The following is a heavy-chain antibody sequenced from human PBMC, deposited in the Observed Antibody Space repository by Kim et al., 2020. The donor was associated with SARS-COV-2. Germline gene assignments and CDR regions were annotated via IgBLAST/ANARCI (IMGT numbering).Heavy chain of an antibody. Sequence: SETLSLTCTVSGGSISSYYWSWIRQPPGKGLEWIGYIYYSGSTNYNPSLKSRVTISVDTSKNQFSLKLSSVTAADTAVYYCARSTLTTVTTQTKNRRLGNWFDPWGQGTLVTVSS. CDR2: IYYSGST. CDR1: GGSISSYY. D-gene: IGHD4-4*01. V-gene: IGHV4-59*01. J-gene: IGHJ5*02. CDR3: ARSTLTTVTTQTKNRRLGNWFDP.